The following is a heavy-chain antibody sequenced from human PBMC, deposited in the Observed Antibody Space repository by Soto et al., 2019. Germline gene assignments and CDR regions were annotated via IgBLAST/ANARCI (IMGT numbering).Heavy chain of an antibody. CDR1: GFTFSNAW. V-gene: IGHV3-15*07. CDR2: IKSKTDGGTT. CDR3: TTDGGSIVTADAFDI. Sequence: GGSLRLSCAASGFTFSNAWMNWVRQAPGKGLEWVGRIKSKTDGGTTDYAAPVKGRFTISRDDSKNTLYLQMNSLKTEDTAVYYCTTDGGSIVTADAFDIWGQGTMVTVSS. J-gene: IGHJ3*02. D-gene: IGHD2-21*02.